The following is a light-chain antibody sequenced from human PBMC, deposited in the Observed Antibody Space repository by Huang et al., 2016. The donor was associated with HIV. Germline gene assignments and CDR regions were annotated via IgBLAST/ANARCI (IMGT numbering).Light chain of an antibody. Sequence: ILLTQFPATLSVSPGQRVTLSCRASQSVGGKLAWYQQRPGQAPRLLIYGASTRVPTLPDRFSGSGSGTEFTLTISSLQSEDFAVYYCQQYDTWPPLTFGGGTKV. CDR1: QSVGGK. CDR2: GAS. V-gene: IGKV3-15*01. J-gene: IGKJ4*01. CDR3: QQYDTWPPLT.